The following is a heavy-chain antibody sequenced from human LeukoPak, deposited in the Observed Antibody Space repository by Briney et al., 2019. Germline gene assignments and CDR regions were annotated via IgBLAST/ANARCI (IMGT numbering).Heavy chain of an antibody. CDR2: ISSSGNTI. CDR3: AKDRDGSGSYYFDY. Sequence: GGSLRLSCAASGFTFSDYYMSWTRQAPGKGLEWVSYISSSGNTIYYADSVKGRFTISRDNAKNSLYLQMNSLRAEDTAVYYCAKDRDGSGSYYFDYWGQGTLVTVSS. V-gene: IGHV3-11*01. D-gene: IGHD3-10*01. CDR1: GFTFSDYY. J-gene: IGHJ4*02.